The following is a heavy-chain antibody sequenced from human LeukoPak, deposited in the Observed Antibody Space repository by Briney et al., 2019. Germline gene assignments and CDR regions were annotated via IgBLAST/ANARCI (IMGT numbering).Heavy chain of an antibody. V-gene: IGHV3-21*01. D-gene: IGHD6-13*01. J-gene: IGHJ4*02. CDR1: GFTFSSYS. CDR2: ISSSSSYI. CDR3: ARADGSSSFPDY. Sequence: GGSLRLSCAASGFTFSSYSMNWVRQASGKGLEWVSSISSSSSYIYYADSVKGRFTISRDNAKNSLYLQMNSLRAEDTAVYYCARADGSSSFPDYWGQGTLVTVSS.